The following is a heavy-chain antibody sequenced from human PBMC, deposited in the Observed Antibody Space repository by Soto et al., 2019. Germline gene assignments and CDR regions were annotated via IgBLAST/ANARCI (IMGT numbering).Heavy chain of an antibody. V-gene: IGHV4-34*01. CDR1: GGSFSGYY. Sequence: SETLSLTCAVYGGSFSGYYWSWIRQPPGKGLEWIGEINHSGSTNYNPSLKSRVTISVDTSKNQFSLKLSSVTAADTAVYYCARGLGYCSSTSCFTPFDYWGQGTLVTVSS. CDR3: ARGLGYCSSTSCFTPFDY. CDR2: INHSGST. J-gene: IGHJ4*02. D-gene: IGHD2-2*01.